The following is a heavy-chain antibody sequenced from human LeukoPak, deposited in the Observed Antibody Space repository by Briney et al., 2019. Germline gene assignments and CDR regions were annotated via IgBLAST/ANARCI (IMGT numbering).Heavy chain of an antibody. Sequence: GGSLRPSSAASGFTFNDYYITCIRQAPGKGLEWVSYIGRSGSTIYYADSVKGRFTISRDNAQKSLYLQMNSLRAEDTAVYYCARPCRHWGQGTLVNVSS. CDR3: ARPCRH. V-gene: IGHV3-11*01. CDR2: IGRSGSTI. J-gene: IGHJ4*02. CDR1: GFTFNDYY. D-gene: IGHD6-6*01.